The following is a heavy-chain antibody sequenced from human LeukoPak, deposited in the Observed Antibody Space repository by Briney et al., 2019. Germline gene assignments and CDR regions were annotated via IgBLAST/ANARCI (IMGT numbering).Heavy chain of an antibody. D-gene: IGHD3-22*01. CDR3: ARRPHYYDSSGYYRYYFDY. CDR2: IYPGDSDT. CDR1: GYSFTSYW. V-gene: IGHV5-51*01. J-gene: IGHJ4*02. Sequence: GEPLKTSCKGSGYSFTSYWIGWVRQIPGKGLEWMGIIYPGDSDTRYSPSFQSQVTISADKSITTAYLQWSSLKASDTAMYYCARRPHYYDSSGYYRYYFDYWGQGTLVTVSS.